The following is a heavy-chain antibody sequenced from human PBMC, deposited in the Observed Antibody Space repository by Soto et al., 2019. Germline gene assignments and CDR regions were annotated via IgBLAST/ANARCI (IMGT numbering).Heavy chain of an antibody. V-gene: IGHV1-2*02. Sequence: ASVKVSCKASGYTFTGFYMHWVRQAPGQGLEWMGWINSDDGGTNYALKFQGRVTMTRDTSISSAYMELSSLRSDDTAVYYCARADDYYYGSGSLWGQGTPVTVS. J-gene: IGHJ4*02. CDR3: ARADDYYYGSGSL. D-gene: IGHD3-10*01. CDR2: INSDDGGT. CDR1: GYTFTGFY.